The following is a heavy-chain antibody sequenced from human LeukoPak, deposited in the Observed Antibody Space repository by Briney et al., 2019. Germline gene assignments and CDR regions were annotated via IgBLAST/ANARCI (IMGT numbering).Heavy chain of an antibody. J-gene: IGHJ4*02. Sequence: GGSLRLSCAASGFTFNSYWMHWVRQAPGKGLVWVSRIKGDGSHTIYADSVKGRFTISRDNAKNSLYLQMNSLRAEDMALYYCAKDEGSSSSSGGFDYWGQGTLVTVSS. CDR3: AKDEGSSSSSGGFDY. CDR2: IKGDGSHT. D-gene: IGHD6-6*01. CDR1: GFTFNSYW. V-gene: IGHV3-74*01.